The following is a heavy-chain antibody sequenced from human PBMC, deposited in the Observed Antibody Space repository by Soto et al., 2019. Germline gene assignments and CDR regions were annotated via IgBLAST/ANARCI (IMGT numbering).Heavy chain of an antibody. V-gene: IGHV3-48*02. D-gene: IGHD2-15*01. Sequence: GGSLRLSCAASGFTFSSYSMNWVRQAPGKGLEWVSYISSSSSTIYYADSVKGRFTISRDNAKNSLYLQMNSLRDEDTAVYYCARDRCSGGSCYYYYYGTDVWGQGTTVTVSS. CDR1: GFTFSSYS. CDR2: ISSSSSTI. CDR3: ARDRCSGGSCYYYYYGTDV. J-gene: IGHJ6*02.